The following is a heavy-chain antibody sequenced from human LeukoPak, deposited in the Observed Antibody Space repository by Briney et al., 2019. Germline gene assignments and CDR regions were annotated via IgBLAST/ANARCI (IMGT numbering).Heavy chain of an antibody. CDR3: ARDWVTTDGGGY. CDR2: ISYDGSNK. CDR1: GFTFSSYA. V-gene: IGHV3-30*04. J-gene: IGHJ4*02. Sequence: PGRSLGLSCTASGFTFSSYAMHWVRQAPGKGLEWVAVISYDGSNKYYADSVKGRFTISRDNSKNTLYLQMNSLRAEDTAVYYCARDWVTTDGGGYWGQGTLVTVSS. D-gene: IGHD4-17*01.